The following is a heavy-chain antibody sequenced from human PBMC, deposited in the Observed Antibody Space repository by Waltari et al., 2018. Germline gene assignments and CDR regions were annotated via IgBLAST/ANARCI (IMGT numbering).Heavy chain of an antibody. V-gene: IGHV5-51*01. D-gene: IGHD3-22*01. Sequence: EVQLVQSGAEVKKPGESLQLSCKGSGYSFTSYWIGWVRQLPGKGLEWMGIIYPGDSDTRYSPSFQGQVTISADKSISTAYLQWSSLKASDTAMYYCASEYYYDSSGYHSPAFDIWGQGTMVTVSS. CDR1: GYSFTSYW. CDR2: IYPGDSDT. J-gene: IGHJ3*02. CDR3: ASEYYYDSSGYHSPAFDI.